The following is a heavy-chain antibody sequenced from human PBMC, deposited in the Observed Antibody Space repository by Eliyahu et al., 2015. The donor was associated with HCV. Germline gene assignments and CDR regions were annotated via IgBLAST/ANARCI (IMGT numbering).Heavy chain of an antibody. CDR1: GFXLGSYN. V-gene: IGHV3-21*01. CDR3: AREKFGCSSTSCYGSFDY. Sequence: EVQLVESGGGLVKPGGSLRLSCAASGFXLGSYNVNWVRQAPGKGLEWVSFISSSTRYIYYADSVRGRFTISRDSAKNSLYLQMDNLRAEDTAVYYCAREKFGCSSTSCYGSFDYWGQGSLVTVSS. J-gene: IGHJ4*02. D-gene: IGHD2-2*01. CDR2: ISSSTRYI.